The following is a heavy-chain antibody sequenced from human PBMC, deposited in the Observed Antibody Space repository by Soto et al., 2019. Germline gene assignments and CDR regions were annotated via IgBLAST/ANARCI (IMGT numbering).Heavy chain of an antibody. D-gene: IGHD3-10*01. CDR1: GGSFSGYY. J-gene: IGHJ3*01. CDR2: INHSGST. V-gene: IGHV4-34*01. CDR3: ARVWGGGFDF. Sequence: SETLSLTCTVYGGSFSGYYWSWIRQPPGKGLEWIGEINHSGSTNYNPSLKSRLTISVDTSKNQLSLKLSSVTAADTAVYYCARVWGGGFDFWGQGTMVTVSS.